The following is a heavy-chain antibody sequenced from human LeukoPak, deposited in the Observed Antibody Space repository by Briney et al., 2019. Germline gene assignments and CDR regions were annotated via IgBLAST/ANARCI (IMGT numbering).Heavy chain of an antibody. Sequence: SETLSLTCTVSGGSISSYKWSWIRQPAGKGLEWIGRIYTSGSTNYNPSLKSRVTMSVDTSKNQFSLKLSSVTAADTAVYYCARDLWFGEPSYYFDYWGQGTLVTVSS. J-gene: IGHJ4*02. D-gene: IGHD3-10*01. CDR1: GGSISSYK. V-gene: IGHV4-4*07. CDR3: ARDLWFGEPSYYFDY. CDR2: IYTSGST.